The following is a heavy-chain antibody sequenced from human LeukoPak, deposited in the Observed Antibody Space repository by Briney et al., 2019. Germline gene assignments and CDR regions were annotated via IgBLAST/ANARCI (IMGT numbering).Heavy chain of an antibody. CDR3: ARISGWYQGDAFDI. J-gene: IGHJ3*02. V-gene: IGHV1-8*01. Sequence: ASVTVSCKASGYTFTSYDINWVRQAPGQGLEWMGWMNPNSGNTGHAQKFQGRVTMTRNTSISTAYMELSSLRSEDTAVYYCARISGWYQGDAFDIWGQGTMVTVSS. CDR2: MNPNSGNT. D-gene: IGHD6-19*01. CDR1: GYTFTSYD.